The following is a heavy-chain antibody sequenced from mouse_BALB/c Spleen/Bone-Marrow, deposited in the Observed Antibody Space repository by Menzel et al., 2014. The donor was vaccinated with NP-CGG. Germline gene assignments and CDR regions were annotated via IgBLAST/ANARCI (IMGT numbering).Heavy chain of an antibody. CDR3: AGLISLDICFNY. J-gene: IGHJ2*01. D-gene: IGHD2-12*01. V-gene: IGHV2-9*02. CDR2: IRAGGIT. Sequence: VKLVESGPGLVAPSQNLSIAWTVSGFSLTSYGVHWVRQSPGKGLEWLGVIRAGGITNYNSALMSRLSISKDNSKSQVCIKINKQQLDATAKPYCAGLISLDICFNYWGQGTPLPVSS. CDR1: GFSLTSYG.